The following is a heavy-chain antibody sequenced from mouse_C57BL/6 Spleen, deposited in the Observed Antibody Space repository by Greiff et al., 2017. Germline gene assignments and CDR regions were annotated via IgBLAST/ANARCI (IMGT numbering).Heavy chain of an antibody. Sequence: VQLQQSVAELVRPGASVKLSCTASGFNFKNTYMHWVKQRPEQGLEWIGRIDPANGNTKYASKFQGKATITADTSSNTAYLQLSSLTSEDTAIYYCARVRYAPFGYWGQGTLVTVSA. V-gene: IGHV14-3*01. CDR3: ARVRYAPFGY. CDR1: GFNFKNTY. D-gene: IGHD6-5*01. CDR2: IDPANGNT. J-gene: IGHJ3*01.